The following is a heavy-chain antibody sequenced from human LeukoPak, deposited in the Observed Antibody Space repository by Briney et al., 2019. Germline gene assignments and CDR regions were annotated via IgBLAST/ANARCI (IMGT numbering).Heavy chain of an antibody. V-gene: IGHV1-8*01. CDR2: MNPNSGNT. J-gene: IGHJ4*02. Sequence: ASVKVSCKASGYTFTSYDINWVRQATGQGLEWMGWMNPNSGNTSYAQKFQGRVTMTRNTSISTAYMELSSLRSEDTAVYYCARLVVVAATLDDADYWGQGTLVTVSS. D-gene: IGHD2-15*01. CDR1: GYTFTSYD. CDR3: ARLVVVAATLDDADY.